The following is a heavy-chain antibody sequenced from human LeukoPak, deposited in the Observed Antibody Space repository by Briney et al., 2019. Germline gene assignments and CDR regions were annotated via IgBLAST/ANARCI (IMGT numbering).Heavy chain of an antibody. J-gene: IGHJ6*03. CDR3: ARSDITGTPSSDSYYFYYMDV. D-gene: IGHD1-7*01. Sequence: SVKVSCKASGGTFSTFAIHWVRQAPGQGLEWMGGIVPFFGTSSSAQKFQGRVTITSDESTSTAYMELSGLRSEDTAVYYCARSDITGTPSSDSYYFYYMDVWGKGTAVTVSS. CDR2: IVPFFGTS. CDR1: GGTFSTFA. V-gene: IGHV1-69*13.